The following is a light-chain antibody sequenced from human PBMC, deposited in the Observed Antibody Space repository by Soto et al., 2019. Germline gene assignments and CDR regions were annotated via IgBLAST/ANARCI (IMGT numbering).Light chain of an antibody. CDR3: ISYAFSNNFYV. Sequence: QSALTQPPSASWSPGQSLTISCTGTSSDVGGYNYVSWYQQHQGKAPKLIIYDVTKRPSGVPERFSGSKSGNTASLTVSRLQAEDEADYYGISYAFSNNFYVFGTVTKLTVL. CDR2: DVT. V-gene: IGLV2-8*01. J-gene: IGLJ1*01. CDR1: SSDVGGYNY.